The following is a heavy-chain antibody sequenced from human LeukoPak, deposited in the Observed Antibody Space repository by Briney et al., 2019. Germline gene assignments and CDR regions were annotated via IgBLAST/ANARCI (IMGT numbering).Heavy chain of an antibody. CDR1: GFTVSSNY. V-gene: IGHV3-66*01. J-gene: IGHJ4*02. CDR3: AREYRGEYYFAY. Sequence: GGSLRLSCAASGFTVSSNYMSWVRQAPGKGLEWVSVIYSGGSTYYADSVKGRFTISRDNSKNTLYLQMNSLRAEDTAVYYCAREYRGEYYFAYWGQGTLSPSPQ. D-gene: IGHD3-10*01. CDR2: IYSGGST.